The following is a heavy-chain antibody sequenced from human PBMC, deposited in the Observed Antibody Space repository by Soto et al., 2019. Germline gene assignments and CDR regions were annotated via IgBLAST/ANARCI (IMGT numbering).Heavy chain of an antibody. Sequence: QLQLRESGPGLVKPSETLSLTRTVSGGSISSSTYYWGWIRQPPGKGLEWIGSIYYSGGAYYNPSLNSRVTISVDTSTTQFSLKVRSVTAADTAVYYCATPGDYGDDPDAFDIWGQGTMVTVSS. CDR2: IYYSGGA. D-gene: IGHD4-17*01. CDR1: GGSISSSTYY. V-gene: IGHV4-39*01. J-gene: IGHJ3*02. CDR3: ATPGDYGDDPDAFDI.